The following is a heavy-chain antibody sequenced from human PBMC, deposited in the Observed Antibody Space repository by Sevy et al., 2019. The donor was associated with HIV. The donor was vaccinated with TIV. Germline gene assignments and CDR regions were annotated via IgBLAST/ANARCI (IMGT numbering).Heavy chain of an antibody. CDR2: ISWNSASI. V-gene: IGHV3-9*01. Sequence: SLKISCAASGFTFDDYAMHWVRQAPGMGLEWVSGISWNSASIDYADSVKGRFTISRDNAKNSLYLQMKSLRAEDTALYYCVRDRDDGYCTNGVCFNFDNWGQGTLVTVSS. CDR3: VRDRDDGYCTNGVCFNFDN. D-gene: IGHD2-8*01. CDR1: GFTFDDYA. J-gene: IGHJ4*01.